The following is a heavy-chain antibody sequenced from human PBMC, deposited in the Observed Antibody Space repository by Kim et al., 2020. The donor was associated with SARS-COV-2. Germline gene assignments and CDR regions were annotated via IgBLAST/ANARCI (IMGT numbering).Heavy chain of an antibody. J-gene: IGHJ6*02. Sequence: GGSLRLSCAASGFTFSSYAMHWVRQAPGKGLEWVAVISYDGSNKYYADSVKGRFTISRDNSKNTLYLQMNSLRAEDTAVYYCARGPQQLVDYYYYGMDVWGQGTTVTVSS. D-gene: IGHD6-13*01. CDR3: ARGPQQLVDYYYYGMDV. CDR1: GFTFSSYA. CDR2: ISYDGSNK. V-gene: IGHV3-30-3*01.